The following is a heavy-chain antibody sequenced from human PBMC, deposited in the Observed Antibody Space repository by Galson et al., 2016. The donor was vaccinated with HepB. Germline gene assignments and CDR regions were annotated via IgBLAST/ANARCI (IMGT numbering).Heavy chain of an antibody. D-gene: IGHD4-17*01. CDR1: GYTFTSYA. CDR3: ARDLTVTPNWFDP. J-gene: IGHJ5*02. Sequence: SVKVSCKASGYTFTSYAMNWVRQAPGQGLEWMGWINTNTGNPTYAQGFTGRFVFSLDTSVGTADLQISSLEAEDTAVYYCARDLTVTPNWFDPWGQGTLVTVPS. CDR2: INTNTGNP. V-gene: IGHV7-4-1*02.